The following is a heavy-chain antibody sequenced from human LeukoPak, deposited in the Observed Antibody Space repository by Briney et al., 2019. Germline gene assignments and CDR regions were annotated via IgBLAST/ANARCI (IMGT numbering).Heavy chain of an antibody. CDR3: ARHYSSGWSG. Sequence: SETLSLTCTVSGGSISSSSYYWGWIRQPPGKGLEWIGSIYYSGSTYYDPSLKSRVTISVDTSKNQFSLKLSSVTAADTAVYYCARHYSSGWSGWGQGTLVTVSS. CDR1: GGSISSSSYY. V-gene: IGHV4-39*01. CDR2: IYYSGST. J-gene: IGHJ4*02. D-gene: IGHD6-19*01.